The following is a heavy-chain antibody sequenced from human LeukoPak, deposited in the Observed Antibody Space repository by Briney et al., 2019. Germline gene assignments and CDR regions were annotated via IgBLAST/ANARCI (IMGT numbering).Heavy chain of an antibody. CDR2: IYYSGST. CDR3: ARAKLMGATSPSGCNWFDP. D-gene: IGHD1-26*01. CDR1: GGSISSYY. V-gene: IGHV4-59*01. J-gene: IGHJ5*02. Sequence: SETLSLTCTVSGGSISSYYWSWIRQPPGKGLEWIGYIYYSGSTNYNPSPKSRVTISVDTSKNQFSLKLSSVTAADTAVYYCARAKLMGATSPSGCNWFDPWGQGTLVTVSS.